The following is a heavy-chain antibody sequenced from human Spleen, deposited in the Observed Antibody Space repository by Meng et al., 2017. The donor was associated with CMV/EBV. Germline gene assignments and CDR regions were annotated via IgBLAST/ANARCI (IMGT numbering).Heavy chain of an antibody. CDR3: GRDLSYSNYD. J-gene: IGHJ4*02. CDR1: GFTFSSHW. CDR2: INSDGSST. Sequence: ETLSLTCAASGFTFSSHWMHWVRQAPGKGLVWVSHINSDGSSTNYADSVKGRFTISRDNAKNTVYLQMDSLRAEDTAVYYCGRDLSYSNYDWGQGTLVTVSS. D-gene: IGHD4-11*01. V-gene: IGHV3-74*01.